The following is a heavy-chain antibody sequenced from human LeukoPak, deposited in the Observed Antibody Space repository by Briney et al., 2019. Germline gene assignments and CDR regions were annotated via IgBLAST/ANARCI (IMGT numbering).Heavy chain of an antibody. J-gene: IGHJ4*02. D-gene: IGHD6-6*01. CDR2: IYSSGST. CDR3: ARHRYTSSSSYFDF. CDR1: GGSISGYY. Sequence: SETLSLTCTVSGGSISGYYWTWIRQPPGKGLEWIGYIYSSGSTNYNPSLKSRVTISVDTSKNQFSLRLSSETAADTAVYYCARHRYTSSSSYFDFWGQGTLVTVSS. V-gene: IGHV4-59*08.